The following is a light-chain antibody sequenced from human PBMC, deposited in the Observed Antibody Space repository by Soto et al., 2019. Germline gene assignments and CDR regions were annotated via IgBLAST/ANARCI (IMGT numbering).Light chain of an antibody. V-gene: IGLV4-69*01. CDR1: SGHSTYA. J-gene: IGLJ2*01. Sequence: QLVLTQSPSASASLGASVKLTCTLSSGHSTYAIAWHQQQPEKGPRYLMKLNSDGSHSKGDGIPDRFSGSSSGAERYITISSLKSEDEADYYCQTWNTGIEVFGGGTKLTVL. CDR2: LNSDGSH. CDR3: QTWNTGIEV.